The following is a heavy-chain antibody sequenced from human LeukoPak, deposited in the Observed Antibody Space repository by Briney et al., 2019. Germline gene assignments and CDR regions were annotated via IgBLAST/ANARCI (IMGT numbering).Heavy chain of an antibody. J-gene: IGHJ3*01. D-gene: IGHD3-3*01. CDR3: ASLVGGYYPPVEAFDV. CDR2: INGDGSTT. V-gene: IGHV3-74*01. CDR1: GFTFSNYW. Sequence: GGSLRLSCAASGFTFSNYWIHWVRQAPGKGLVWVSRINGDGSTTIYADSVKGRFTISRDNAKNTLYLQMNSLRADDSAAYFCASLVGGYYPPVEAFDVWGQGTMVTVSS.